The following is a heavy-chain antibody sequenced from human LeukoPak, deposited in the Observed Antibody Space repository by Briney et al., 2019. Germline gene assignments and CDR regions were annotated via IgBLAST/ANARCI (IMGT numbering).Heavy chain of an antibody. CDR3: ARVLRFLEWFAFDI. D-gene: IGHD3-3*01. CDR2: IKQDGSEK. CDR1: GFTFSSYW. J-gene: IGHJ3*02. Sequence: PGGSLRLSCAASGFTFSSYWMSWVRQAPGKGLEWVANIKQDGSEKYYVDSVKGRFTISRDNAENSLYLQMNSLRAEDTAVYYCARVLRFLEWFAFDIWGQGTMVTVSS. V-gene: IGHV3-7*01.